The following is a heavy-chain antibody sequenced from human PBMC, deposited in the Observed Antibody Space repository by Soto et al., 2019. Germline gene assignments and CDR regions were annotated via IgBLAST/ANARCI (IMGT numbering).Heavy chain of an antibody. Sequence: QVQLQESGPGLVKPSETLSLTCTVSGGSISSYYWSWIRQPPGKGLEWIGYIYYSGSTNYNPALKSRVTISVDTSKNQFSLKLSSVTAADTAVYYCARHHDYWGQGTLVTGSS. CDR3: ARHHDY. CDR1: GGSISSYY. CDR2: IYYSGST. J-gene: IGHJ4*02. V-gene: IGHV4-59*08.